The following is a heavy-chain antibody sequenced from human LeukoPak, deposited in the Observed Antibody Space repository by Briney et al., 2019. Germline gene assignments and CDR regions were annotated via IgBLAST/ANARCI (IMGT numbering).Heavy chain of an antibody. V-gene: IGHV4-61*02. D-gene: IGHD3-22*01. CDR2: IYTSGST. J-gene: IGHJ3*02. CDR1: GGSISSGSYY. CDR3: ACLTTADAFDI. Sequence: SETLSLTCTVSGGSISSGSYYWSWIRQPAGNGLEWIGRIYTSGSTNYNPSLKSRVTISVDTSKNQFSLKLSSVTAADTAVYYCACLTTADAFDIWGQGTMVTVSS.